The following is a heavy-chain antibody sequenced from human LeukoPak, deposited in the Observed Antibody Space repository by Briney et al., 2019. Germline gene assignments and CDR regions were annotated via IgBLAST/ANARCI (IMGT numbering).Heavy chain of an antibody. V-gene: IGHV4-59*12. Sequence: PSETLSLTCTVSGGSISSYYWSWIRQPPGKGLEWIGSIYYSGSTYYNPSLKSRVTISVDTSKNQFSLKLSSVTAADTAVYYCARATPLRYFGYYYYYYMDVWGKGTTVTVSS. D-gene: IGHD3-9*01. CDR3: ARATPLRYFGYYYYYYMDV. J-gene: IGHJ6*03. CDR2: IYYSGST. CDR1: GGSISSYY.